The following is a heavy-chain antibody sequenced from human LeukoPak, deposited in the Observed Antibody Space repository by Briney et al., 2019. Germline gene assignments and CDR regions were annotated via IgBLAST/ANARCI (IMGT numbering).Heavy chain of an antibody. J-gene: IGHJ6*03. V-gene: IGHV3-9*01. Sequence: GGSLRLSCAASGFTFDDYAMHWVRHAPGKGLEWVAGISWNSGSIGYADSVKGRFTISRDNAKNSLYLQMNSLRAEDTALYYCASSPNYYYYYMDVWGKGTTVTVSS. CDR2: ISWNSGSI. CDR3: ASSPNYYYYYMDV. CDR1: GFTFDDYA.